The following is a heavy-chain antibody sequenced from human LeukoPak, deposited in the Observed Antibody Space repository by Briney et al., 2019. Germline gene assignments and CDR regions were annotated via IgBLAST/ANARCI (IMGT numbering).Heavy chain of an antibody. CDR1: GGSISSSSYY. J-gene: IGHJ4*02. V-gene: IGHV4-39*01. CDR3: ARSPLDTAMVTALFDY. CDR2: IYYSGST. D-gene: IGHD5-18*01. Sequence: SETLSLTCTVSGGSISSSSYYWGWIRQPPGKGLGWIGGIYYSGSTYYNPSLKSRVTISVDTSKNQFSLKLSSVTAADTAVYYCARSPLDTAMVTALFDYWGQGTLVTVSS.